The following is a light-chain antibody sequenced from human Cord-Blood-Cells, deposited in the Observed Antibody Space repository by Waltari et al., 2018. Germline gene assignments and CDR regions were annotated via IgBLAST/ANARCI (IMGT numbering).Light chain of an antibody. CDR1: SSDVGGYNY. CDR3: CSYAGSYTLV. V-gene: IGLV2-11*01. CDR2: DVS. J-gene: IGLJ2*01. Sequence: QSALTQSRSVSGSPGQSVTISCTGTSSDVGGYNYVPWYQQHPGKSPKLMIYDVSKRPSGVPDRFSGSKSGNTASLTISGLQAEDEADYYCCSYAGSYTLVFGGGTKLTVL.